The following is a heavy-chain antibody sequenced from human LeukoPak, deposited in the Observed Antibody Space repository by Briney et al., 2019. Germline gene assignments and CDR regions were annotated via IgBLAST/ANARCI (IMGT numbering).Heavy chain of an antibody. J-gene: IGHJ4*02. D-gene: IGHD3-3*01. CDR2: IWYDGSNK. Sequence: PGGSLRLSCAASGFTFSSYAMHWVRQAPGKGLEWVAVIWYDGSNKYYADSVKGRFAISRDNSKNTLYLQMNSLRAEDTAVYYCARGGFTYYDFWSGYYTADYWGQGTLVTVSS. CDR3: ARGGFTYYDFWSGYYTADY. CDR1: GFTFSSYA. V-gene: IGHV3-33*08.